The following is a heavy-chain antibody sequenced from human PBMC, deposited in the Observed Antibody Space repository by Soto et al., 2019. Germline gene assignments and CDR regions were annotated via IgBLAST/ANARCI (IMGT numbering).Heavy chain of an antibody. CDR1: GGSISSYY. J-gene: IGHJ4*02. CDR3: ARDRGWGTVTDY. V-gene: IGHV4-59*01. D-gene: IGHD4-17*01. CDR2: IYYSGSN. Sequence: SETLSLTCTVSGGSISSYYWSWIRQPPGKGLEWIGYIYYSGSNNYNPSLKSRVTISVDTSKNQFSLKLSSVTAADTAVYYCARDRGWGTVTDYWGQGTLVTVSS.